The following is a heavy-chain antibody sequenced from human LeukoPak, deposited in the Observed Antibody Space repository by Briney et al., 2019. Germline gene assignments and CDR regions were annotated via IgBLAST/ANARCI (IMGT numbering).Heavy chain of an antibody. J-gene: IGHJ4*02. V-gene: IGHV1-46*01. CDR2: INPSGGST. D-gene: IGHD5-18*01. Sequence: ASVKVSCKASGYTFTSYYMHWVRQAPGQGLEWMGIINPSGGSTSYAQKFQGRVTMARDTFTSAVYMELSSLRSEDTAVYYCARDMYSYTTYYFDYWGQGTLVTVSS. CDR1: GYTFTSYY. CDR3: ARDMYSYTTYYFDY.